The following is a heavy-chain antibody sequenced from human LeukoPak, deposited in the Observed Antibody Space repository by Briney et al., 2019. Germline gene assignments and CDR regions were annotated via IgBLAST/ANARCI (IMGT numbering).Heavy chain of an antibody. CDR3: ASCYYYDSSGYYYVH. J-gene: IGHJ4*02. Sequence: PGGSLRLSCAASGFTFGSYSMNWVRQAPGKGLEWVSSISSSSSYIYYADSVKGRFTISRDNAKNSLYLQMNSLRAEDTAVYYCASCYYYDSSGYYYVHWGQGTLVTVSS. D-gene: IGHD3-22*01. CDR2: ISSSSSYI. CDR1: GFTFGSYS. V-gene: IGHV3-21*01.